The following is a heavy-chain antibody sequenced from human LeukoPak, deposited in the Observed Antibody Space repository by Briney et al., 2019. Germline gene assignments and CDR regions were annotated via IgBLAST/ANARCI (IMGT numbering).Heavy chain of an antibody. CDR3: ARGDSSGHHYFYGLDV. CDR1: RYNFTAYY. Sequence: ASMKVSCTDSRYNFTAYYIHWVRQAPGQGLEWMGWINANTGGTNYAPQFQGRVTVTRDTPITTAYMELRRLTSDDTALYYCARGDSSGHHYFYGLDVWGQGTTVTVSS. J-gene: IGHJ6*02. V-gene: IGHV1-2*02. CDR2: INANTGGT. D-gene: IGHD3-22*01.